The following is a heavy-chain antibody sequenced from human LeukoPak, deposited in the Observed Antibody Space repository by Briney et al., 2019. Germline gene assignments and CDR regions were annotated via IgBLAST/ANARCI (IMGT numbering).Heavy chain of an antibody. CDR3: AIKYGDYFDY. J-gene: IGHJ4*02. CDR2: ISSTSSTI. CDR1: GFTFSDYS. V-gene: IGHV3-48*01. D-gene: IGHD4-17*01. Sequence: GGSLRLSCAASGFTFSDYSMNWVRQAPGKGLEWVSHISSTSSTIYYADSVKGRFTISRDNSKNTLYLQMNSLRAEDTAVYYCAIKYGDYFDYWGQGTLVTVPS.